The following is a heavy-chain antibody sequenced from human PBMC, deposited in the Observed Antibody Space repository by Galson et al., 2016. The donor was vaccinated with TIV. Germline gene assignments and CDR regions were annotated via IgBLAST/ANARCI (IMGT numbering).Heavy chain of an antibody. J-gene: IGHJ6*02. Sequence: CAISGDSVSGNTAAWNWVRQSPSRGLEWLGRTYYTSKWNTDYAVSVKGRIIIRSDTSMNQVSLQLSSVIPDDTAVYYCSRGNWNYGMGGAMDVWGRGTTVTVSS. D-gene: IGHD1-7*01. V-gene: IGHV6-1*01. CDR2: TYYTSKWNT. CDR3: SRGNWNYGMGGAMDV. CDR1: GDSVSGNTAA.